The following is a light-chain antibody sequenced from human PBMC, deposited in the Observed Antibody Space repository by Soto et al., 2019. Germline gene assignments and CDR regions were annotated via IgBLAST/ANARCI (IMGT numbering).Light chain of an antibody. CDR2: GAS. Sequence: EIVLTQSPGTLSLSPGERATLSCRASQSVSSINLAWYQQKPGQAPRLLIYGASSRATGIPDRFSGSGSGTDFTLTISRLEPEDFAVYYGQQHGSSPFTFGPGTKVDIK. CDR1: QSVSSIN. V-gene: IGKV3-20*01. CDR3: QQHGSSPFT. J-gene: IGKJ3*01.